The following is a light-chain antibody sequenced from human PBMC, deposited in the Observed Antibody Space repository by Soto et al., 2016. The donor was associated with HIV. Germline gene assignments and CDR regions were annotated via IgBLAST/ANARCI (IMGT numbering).Light chain of an antibody. Sequence: SYVLTQPPSVSVAPGKTARITCGETNIGSRSVHWYQQKPGQAPVLVVYDDSDRPSGIPERFSGSNSGNTATLTISRVEAGDEADYYCQVWDSSSDHRGVFGGGTKLTVL. CDR2: DDS. CDR3: QVWDSSSDHRGV. J-gene: IGLJ3*02. CDR1: NIGSRS. V-gene: IGLV3-21*03.